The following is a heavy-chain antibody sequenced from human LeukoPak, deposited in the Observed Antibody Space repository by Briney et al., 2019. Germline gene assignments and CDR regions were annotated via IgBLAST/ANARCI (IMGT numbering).Heavy chain of an antibody. Sequence: VGTLRLSCAASGFTFDDYAMHWGREAPGKGLEWVCLISGDGGGTYYAESVKGRFTISRDNSKNSLYLQMNSLRTEDTALYYCAKDLTRTYYDILTGYYGLYYYYHYGMDVWGQGTTVTVSS. CDR2: ISGDGGGT. V-gene: IGHV3-43*02. CDR1: GFTFDDYA. D-gene: IGHD3-9*01. CDR3: AKDLTRTYYDILTGYYGLYYYYHYGMDV. J-gene: IGHJ6*02.